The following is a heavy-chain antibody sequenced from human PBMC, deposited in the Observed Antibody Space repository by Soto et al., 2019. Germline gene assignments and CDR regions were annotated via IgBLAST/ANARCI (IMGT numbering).Heavy chain of an antibody. Sequence: QITLNESGPTLVKPTQTLTLTCTFSGFLLSTSGVGVGWIRQPPGRALAWLALIYWDDDKRYSPSLKSRLNITKDTSKNQVVLTTTNMDPVDTATYYCAHVPYCSAGSCYVGYWGQGTLLTVPS. CDR1: GFLLSTSGVG. D-gene: IGHD2-15*01. J-gene: IGHJ4*02. CDR3: AHVPYCSAGSCYVGY. CDR2: IYWDDDK. V-gene: IGHV2-5*02.